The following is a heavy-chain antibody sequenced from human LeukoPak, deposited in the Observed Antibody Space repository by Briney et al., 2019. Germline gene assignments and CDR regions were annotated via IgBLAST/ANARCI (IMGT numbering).Heavy chain of an antibody. J-gene: IGHJ5*02. CDR3: ARDVGQQLVRRYNWFDP. D-gene: IGHD6-13*01. V-gene: IGHV1-2*02. Sequence: ASVKVSCKASGYTFTGYYMHWVRQAPGPGLEWMGWINPNSGGTNYEQKFQGRVTMTRDTSISTAYMELSRLRSDDTAVYYCARDVGQQLVRRYNWFDPWGQGTLVTVSS. CDR2: INPNSGGT. CDR1: GYTFTGYY.